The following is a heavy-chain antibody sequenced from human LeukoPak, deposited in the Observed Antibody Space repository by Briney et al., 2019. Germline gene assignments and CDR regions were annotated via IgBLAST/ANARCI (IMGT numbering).Heavy chain of an antibody. V-gene: IGHV3-23*01. D-gene: IGHD4/OR15-4a*01. Sequence: GGSLRLSCAASGFIFNKHAMSWVRQAPGKGLEWVSGLSGSGGSTDYADSVKGRFTVSRDDSKNTLFLQMNSLRAEDTAIYYCAKERDYGPADYWGQGTLVTVSS. CDR2: LSGSGGST. CDR1: GFIFNKHA. CDR3: AKERDYGPADY. J-gene: IGHJ4*02.